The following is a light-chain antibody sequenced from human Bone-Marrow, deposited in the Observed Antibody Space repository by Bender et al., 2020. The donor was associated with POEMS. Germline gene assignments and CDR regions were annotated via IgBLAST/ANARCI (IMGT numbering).Light chain of an antibody. CDR2: DDS. Sequence: SYVVTQPPSVSVAPGKTARITCGGNNIGSKSVHWYQQKPGQAPVLVVYDDSDRPSGIPDRFSGSRSGSTASLAITGLQAEDEADYYCQSYDISLSGWVFGGGTKLTAL. CDR3: QSYDISLSGWV. J-gene: IGLJ3*02. V-gene: IGLV3-21*03. CDR1: NIGSKS.